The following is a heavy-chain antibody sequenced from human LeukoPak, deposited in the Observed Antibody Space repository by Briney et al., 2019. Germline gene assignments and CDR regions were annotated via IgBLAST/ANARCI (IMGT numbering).Heavy chain of an antibody. V-gene: IGHV4-34*01. CDR1: GGSFSGYY. CDR2: INHSGST. CDR3: ARGADGYSYGPYYFDY. Sequence: SETLSLTCAVYGGSFSGYYWSWIRQPPGTGLEWIGEINHSGSTNYNPSLKSRVTISVDTSKNQFSLKLSSVTAADTAVYYCARGADGYSYGPYYFDYWGQGTLVTVSS. J-gene: IGHJ4*02. D-gene: IGHD5-18*01.